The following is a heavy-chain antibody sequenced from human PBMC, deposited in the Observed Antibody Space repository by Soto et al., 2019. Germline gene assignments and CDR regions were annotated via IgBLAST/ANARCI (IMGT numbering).Heavy chain of an antibody. CDR1: GGTFSSYA. D-gene: IGHD2-2*01. J-gene: IGHJ6*02. CDR3: ARSQGSSTSLEIYYYYYYGMDV. V-gene: IGHV1-69*01. Sequence: QVQLVQSGAEVKKPGSSVKVSCKASGGTFSSYAISWVRQAPGQGLEWMGGIIPISDTTNYAQKFQGRVTTTADESTSTAYMELSSLRAEDTAVYDCARSQGSSTSLEIYYYYYYGMDVWGQGTTVTVSS. CDR2: IIPISDTT.